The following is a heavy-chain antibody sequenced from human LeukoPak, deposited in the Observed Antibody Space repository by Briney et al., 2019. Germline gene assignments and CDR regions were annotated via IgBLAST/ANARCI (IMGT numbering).Heavy chain of an antibody. CDR3: ARADRLHGGPYLIGP. D-gene: IGHD2-21*01. Sequence: ASVKVSCKTSGYTFTDYYLHWVRQAPGQGLEWMGWINPNSGGTSSAQKSQGRVTMTRDTSITTVYMEVSWLTSDDTAIYYCARADRLHGGPYLIGPWGQGTLVTVSS. J-gene: IGHJ5*02. V-gene: IGHV1-2*02. CDR2: INPNSGGT. CDR1: GYTFTDYY.